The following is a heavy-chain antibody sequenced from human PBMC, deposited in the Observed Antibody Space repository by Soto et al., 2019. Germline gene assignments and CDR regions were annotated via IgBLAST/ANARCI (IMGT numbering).Heavy chain of an antibody. J-gene: IGHJ6*02. Sequence: QVQLQQWGAGLLKPSETLSLTCAVYGGSFSGYYWSWIRQPPGKGLEWIGEIDHNGNTNYNPSLKSRVTISVDTSKNQFSLKLSSVTAADTAVYYCARGRDDSSGYYYSIGMDVWGQGTTATVSS. CDR3: ARGRDDSSGYYYSIGMDV. D-gene: IGHD3-22*01. V-gene: IGHV4-34*01. CDR2: IDHNGNT. CDR1: GGSFSGYY.